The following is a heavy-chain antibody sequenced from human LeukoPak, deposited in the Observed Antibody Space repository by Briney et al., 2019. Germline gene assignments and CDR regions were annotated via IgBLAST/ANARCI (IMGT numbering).Heavy chain of an antibody. V-gene: IGHV3-7*01. Sequence: GGSLRLSCTASGFSFSNHYMRWIRQAPGKGLEWVANINEDGSNKWHLGSVKGRFTVSGDNARNSLYLQMNSLRVEDTAVYYCTRVIVAVPGYFDYFDFWGQGVLVTVS. J-gene: IGHJ4*02. CDR2: INEDGSNK. CDR1: GFSFSNHY. D-gene: IGHD2-21*01. CDR3: TRVIVAVPGYFDYFDF.